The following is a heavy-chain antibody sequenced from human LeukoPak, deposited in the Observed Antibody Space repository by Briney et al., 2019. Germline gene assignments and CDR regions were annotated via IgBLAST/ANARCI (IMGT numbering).Heavy chain of an antibody. CDR3: ARDGNLVSGYRYDAFDI. CDR1: GYTFTSYG. CDR2: IIPIFGTA. D-gene: IGHD3-22*01. V-gene: IGHV1-69*13. J-gene: IGHJ3*02. Sequence: SVKVSCKASGYTFTSYGISWVRQAPGQGLEWMGGIIPIFGTANYAQKFQGRVTITADESTSTAYMELSSLRSEDTAVYYCARDGNLVSGYRYDAFDIWGQGTMVTVSS.